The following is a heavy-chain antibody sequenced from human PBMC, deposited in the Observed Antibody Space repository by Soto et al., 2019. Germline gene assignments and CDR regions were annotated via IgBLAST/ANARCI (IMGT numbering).Heavy chain of an antibody. Sequence: EVQLLESGGGLVQPGGSLRLSSAASGFSFSSYAMVWVRQAPGKGLEWVSVISARGGRLYFADSVKGRFTISRDNSKNVLSLEMNSLRAEDTATYFCAKGSMEYSASVDNWGQGTVVVVSS. V-gene: IGHV3-23*01. J-gene: IGHJ4*02. CDR2: ISARGGRL. CDR1: GFSFSSYA. CDR3: AKGSMEYSASVDN. D-gene: IGHD5-12*01.